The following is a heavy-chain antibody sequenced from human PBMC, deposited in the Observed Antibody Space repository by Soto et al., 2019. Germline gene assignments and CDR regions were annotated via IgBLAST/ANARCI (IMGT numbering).Heavy chain of an antibody. CDR3: ARVVVVIPPGYYYAMDV. J-gene: IGHJ6*02. Sequence: PGGSLRLSCAASGFTFSSYWMHWVRQAPGKGLVWVAYITSSSDTIYYSDSVKGRFTISRDNGKNSLFLQMNSLRDEDTAVYYCARVVVVIPPGYYYAMDVWGQGTTVTVSS. V-gene: IGHV3-48*02. CDR2: ITSSSDTI. CDR1: GFTFSSYW. D-gene: IGHD3-22*01.